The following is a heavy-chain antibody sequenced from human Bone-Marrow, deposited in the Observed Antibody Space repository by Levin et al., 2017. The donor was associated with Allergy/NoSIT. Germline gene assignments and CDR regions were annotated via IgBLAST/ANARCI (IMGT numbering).Heavy chain of an antibody. CDR2: IFYTGSA. CDR3: ARDDRGNYGLDV. CDR1: GASIRSYY. V-gene: IGHV4-59*01. Sequence: PSETLSLTCTVSGASIRSYYWSWIRQPPGRGLEYMGNIFYTGSAYYNPSLEGRVTMSLDTSKNQFSLNLNSVTAADTAVYYCARDDRGNYGLDVWGQGTTVIVSS. J-gene: IGHJ6*02. D-gene: IGHD3-22*01.